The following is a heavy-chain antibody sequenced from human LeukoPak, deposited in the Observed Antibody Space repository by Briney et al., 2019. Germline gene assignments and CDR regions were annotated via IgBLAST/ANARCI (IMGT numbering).Heavy chain of an antibody. CDR3: ARDFYDGFALDY. Sequence: GGSLRLSCAASGFNFNNYWMSWVRQAPGKGLEWVSSITTSSTYMFYTDSVKGRFTISRDNARNSLYLQMDNLRAEDTGVYYCARDFYDGFALDYWGQGTLVTVSS. J-gene: IGHJ4*02. V-gene: IGHV3-21*03. CDR1: GFNFNNYW. D-gene: IGHD2/OR15-2a*01. CDR2: ITTSSTYM.